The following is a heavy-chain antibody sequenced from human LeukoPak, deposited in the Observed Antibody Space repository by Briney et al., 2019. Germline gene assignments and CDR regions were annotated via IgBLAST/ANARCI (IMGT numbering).Heavy chain of an antibody. D-gene: IGHD4-23*01. V-gene: IGHV3-73*01. CDR2: IRSKANSYAT. CDR1: GFTFSGSA. CDR3: TRHGETVADD. J-gene: IGHJ4*02. Sequence: PGGSLRLSCAASGFTFSGSAMHWVRQASGKGLEWVGRIRSKANSYATAYAASVKGRFTVSRDDSKNTAYLQMNSPKTEDTAVYYCTRHGETVADDWGQGTLVTVSS.